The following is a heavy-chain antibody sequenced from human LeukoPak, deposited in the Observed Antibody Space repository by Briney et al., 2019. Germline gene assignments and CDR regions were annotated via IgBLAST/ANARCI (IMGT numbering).Heavy chain of an antibody. CDR3: ARAEMIVVLNAFDI. CDR1: GYTFTTYY. Sequence: ASVKVSCKASGYTFTTYYIHWVRQAPGQGLEWMGYINPNSGGTNYAQKFQGRVTMTRDTSISTAYMELSRLRSDDTAVYYCARAEMIVVLNAFDIWGQGTMVTVSS. V-gene: IGHV1-2*02. D-gene: IGHD3-22*01. J-gene: IGHJ3*02. CDR2: INPNSGGT.